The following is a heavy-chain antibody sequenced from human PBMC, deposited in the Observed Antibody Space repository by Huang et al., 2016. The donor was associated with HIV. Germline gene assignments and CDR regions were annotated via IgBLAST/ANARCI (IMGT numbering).Heavy chain of an antibody. V-gene: IGHV4-61*09. CDR1: GASIASGSYF. Sequence: VQLQESGPGLVKPSQTLSLSCNVSGASIASGSYFWNWIRQPAGGGLEWIGHIYTTGSTDYTPSLKSRGAVSSDTSKNQFSLSLRSVTAADTAVYFCARGRVTSSGVVQSYDYWGQGSLVTVSS. D-gene: IGHD3-3*01. CDR3: ARGRVTSSGVVQSYDY. CDR2: IYTTGST. J-gene: IGHJ4*02.